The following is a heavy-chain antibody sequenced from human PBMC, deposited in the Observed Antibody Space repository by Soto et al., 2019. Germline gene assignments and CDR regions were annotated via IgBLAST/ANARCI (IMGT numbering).Heavy chain of an antibody. Sequence: GGSLRLSCAASGFTFSTYAMTWVRQAPGKGLEWVAGITGSGDYTYYEDSVKGRFTISRDNSKNTLYLQMNSLRVEDTAVYYCAKYYQVLIIEYFDYWGQGTLVTVSS. D-gene: IGHD3-3*01. CDR3: AKYYQVLIIEYFDY. V-gene: IGHV3-23*01. J-gene: IGHJ4*02. CDR1: GFTFSTYA. CDR2: ITGSGDYT.